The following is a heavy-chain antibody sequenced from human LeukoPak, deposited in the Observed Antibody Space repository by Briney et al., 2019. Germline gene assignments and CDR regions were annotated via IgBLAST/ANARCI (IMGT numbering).Heavy chain of an antibody. D-gene: IGHD5-24*01. CDR2: ISAYNGNT. V-gene: IGHV1-18*01. CDR3: ARDGFRRDGYNSGLDY. CDR1: GYTFTIYC. Sequence: ASVKVSCKASGYTFTIYCISWVRQAPGQGLEWMGWISAYNGNTHYAQTLQGRVTMTTDTSTSTAYMEMRRLRCEDTAVYYCARDGFRRDGYNSGLDYWGQGTLVAVSS. J-gene: IGHJ4*02.